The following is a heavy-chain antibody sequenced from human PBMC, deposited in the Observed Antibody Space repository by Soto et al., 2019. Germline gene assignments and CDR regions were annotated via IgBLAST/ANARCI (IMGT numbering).Heavy chain of an antibody. CDR3: ARGPKMSVTGIYYYFGMDV. D-gene: IGHD6-19*01. CDR1: GDTLGHYG. V-gene: IGHV1-18*01. J-gene: IGHJ6*02. CDR2: SNTDNGHT. Sequence: QVQLVQSGGEVKKPGASVKVSCKASGDTLGHYGISWVRQAPGQGLEWMGWSNTDNGHTNYAQKFQGRVTMTTDTATSTAYLELRSLRSDDTAVYYCARGPKMSVTGIYYYFGMDVWGQGPTVTVSS.